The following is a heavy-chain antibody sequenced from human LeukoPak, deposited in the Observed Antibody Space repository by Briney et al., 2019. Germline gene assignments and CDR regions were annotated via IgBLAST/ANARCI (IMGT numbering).Heavy chain of an antibody. J-gene: IGHJ4*02. V-gene: IGHV3-33*06. D-gene: IGHD5-24*01. CDR1: GFTFSSYE. CDR2: IWYDGSNK. CDR3: AKEQRWLQAELDY. Sequence: GGSLRLSCAASGFTFSSYEMNWVRQAPGKGLEWVAVIWYDGSNKYYADSVKGRLTISRDNSKNTLYLQMNSLRAEDTAVYYCAKEQRWLQAELDYWGQGTLVTVSS.